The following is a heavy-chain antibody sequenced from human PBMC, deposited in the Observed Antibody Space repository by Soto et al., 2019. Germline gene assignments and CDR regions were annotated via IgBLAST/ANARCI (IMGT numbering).Heavy chain of an antibody. Sequence: GGSLTLSYAASGLPVCSNYMSWVRQARGNGLEWISIIYSAGNTYYADSVKGRFTISRDNSKNTLYLQMNSLGAEDTAVYYCARDFVVGGPTINYYYGMDVWGQGT. CDR1: GLPVCSNY. CDR3: ARDFVVGGPTINYYYGMDV. D-gene: IGHD1-26*01. CDR2: IYSAGNT. J-gene: IGHJ6*02. V-gene: IGHV3-66*01.